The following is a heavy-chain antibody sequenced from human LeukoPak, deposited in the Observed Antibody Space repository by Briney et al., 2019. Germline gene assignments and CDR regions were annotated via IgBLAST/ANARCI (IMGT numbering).Heavy chain of an antibody. D-gene: IGHD6-13*01. CDR3: GILAAAGRGPRN. CDR2: INSDGSST. V-gene: IGHV3-74*01. Sequence: GGSLSLSWAASGFTSSDYWRHWVRQAPGKGLVWVSRINSDGSSTSYADSVKGRFTVSRDNAKNTLFLQMNSLRAEDTAVYYCGILAAAGRGPRNWGQGTLVTVSS. J-gene: IGHJ4*02. CDR1: GFTSSDYW.